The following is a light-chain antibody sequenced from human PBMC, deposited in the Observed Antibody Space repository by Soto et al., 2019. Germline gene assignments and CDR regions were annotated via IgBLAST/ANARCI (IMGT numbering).Light chain of an antibody. J-gene: IGKJ2*01. CDR3: QQRSNWPNA. CDR1: QSVSSY. CDR2: DAS. Sequence: EIVLTQSPATLSLSPGERATLSCRASQSVSSYLAWYQQKPGQAPRLLIYDASSRATGIPARFSGSGSGTDFALTLCGREPEEFAFDYCQQRSNWPNAFDQVTKLVLK. V-gene: IGKV3-11*01.